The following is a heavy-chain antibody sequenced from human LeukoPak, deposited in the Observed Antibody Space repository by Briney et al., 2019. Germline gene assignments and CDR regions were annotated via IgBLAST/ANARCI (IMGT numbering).Heavy chain of an antibody. Sequence: PSETLSLTCTVSGGSISSGGYYWSWIRQHPGKGLQWIGYIYYSWSTYYNPSLKSRVTISVDTSKNQFSLKLSSVTAADTDVYYCAREVRGGRAKPAATHFDYWGQGTLVTVSS. CDR1: GGSISSGGYY. J-gene: IGHJ4*02. V-gene: IGHV4-31*03. CDR2: IYYSWST. CDR3: AREVRGGRAKPAATHFDY. D-gene: IGHD2-2*01.